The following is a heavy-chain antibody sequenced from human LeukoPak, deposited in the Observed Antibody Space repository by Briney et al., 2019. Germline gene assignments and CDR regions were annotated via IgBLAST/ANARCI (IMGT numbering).Heavy chain of an antibody. Sequence: GGSLRLSCAASGFTFSSYAMSWVRQAPGKGLEWVSAISSSGGGTYYADSVKGRFTISRDNSKNTLYLQMNSLRAEDTAVYYCTKGGGVHSHSDWGQGTLVTVSS. V-gene: IGHV3-23*01. D-gene: IGHD3-10*01. CDR2: ISSSGGGT. J-gene: IGHJ4*02. CDR3: TKGGGVHSHSD. CDR1: GFTFSSYA.